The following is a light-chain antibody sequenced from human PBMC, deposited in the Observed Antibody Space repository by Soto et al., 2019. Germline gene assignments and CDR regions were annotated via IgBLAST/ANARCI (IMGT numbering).Light chain of an antibody. CDR3: AAWDARLNGYV. Sequence: QSVLTQPPSASETPGQRVTISCSGSSSNIGINTVDWFQQLPGTAPKLLIYNNNQRPSGVPDRFSGSKSGTSASLAISGLQSEDESDYYCAAWDARLNGYVFGTGTKLTVL. CDR1: SSNIGINT. J-gene: IGLJ1*01. CDR2: NNN. V-gene: IGLV1-44*01.